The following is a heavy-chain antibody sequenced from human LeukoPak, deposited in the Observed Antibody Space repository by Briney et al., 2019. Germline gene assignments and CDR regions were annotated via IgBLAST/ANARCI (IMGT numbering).Heavy chain of an antibody. Sequence: PGGSLRLSCAASGFTFSSYAMHWVRQAPGKGLEWVAVISYDGSNKYYADSVKGRFTISRDNSKNTLYLQMNSLRAEDTAVYYCARDGRRIYYGSGSYYMGPGDYWGQGTLVTVSS. CDR2: ISYDGSNK. D-gene: IGHD3-10*01. CDR3: ARDGRRIYYGSGSYYMGPGDY. V-gene: IGHV3-30*04. J-gene: IGHJ4*02. CDR1: GFTFSSYA.